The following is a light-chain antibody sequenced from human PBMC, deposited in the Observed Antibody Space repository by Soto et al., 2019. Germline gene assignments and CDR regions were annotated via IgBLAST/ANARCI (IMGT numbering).Light chain of an antibody. V-gene: IGKV3-20*01. CDR1: QSVSSNF. CDR3: KVCGSAPWT. J-gene: IGKJ1*01. Sequence: EIVLTQSPGTLSLSPGERATLSCRASQSVSSNFLAWYQQKLGQAPRLLIYDASTRATGIPDRFSGSGSGTDFPLTISRLEPEDFAVYYCKVCGSAPWTFGQGTKVEIK. CDR2: DAS.